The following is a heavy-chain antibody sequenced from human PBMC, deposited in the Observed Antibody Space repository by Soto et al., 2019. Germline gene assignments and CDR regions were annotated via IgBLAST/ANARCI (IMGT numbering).Heavy chain of an antibody. D-gene: IGHD6-13*01. CDR1: VDSITTYY. J-gene: IGHJ6*02. V-gene: IGHV4-4*07. Sequence: PSEALSVTCTVSVDSITTYYWSWIRHPAGKGLEWIGRIDASGNTNYNPSLNSRVTMSIDTSKKQFSLKLTSVTAADTAIYYCARYSNNWFQTEGMDVWGQGTTVTVSS. CDR2: IDASGNT. CDR3: ARYSNNWFQTEGMDV.